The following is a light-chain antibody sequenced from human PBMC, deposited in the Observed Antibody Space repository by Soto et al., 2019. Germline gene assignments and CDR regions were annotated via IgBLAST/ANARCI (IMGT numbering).Light chain of an antibody. V-gene: IGKV1-5*01. CDR1: QSVRSW. CDR2: DAS. J-gene: IGKJ4*01. CDR3: HQYDSSPLT. Sequence: DIQMTQSPATLSASVGDRVTITCRASQSVRSWLAWYQQKPGTAPKLLIFDASRLESGVPSRFSGSASGTDFTLTISSLQPDDFAVYYCHQYDSSPLTFGGGAKVEIK.